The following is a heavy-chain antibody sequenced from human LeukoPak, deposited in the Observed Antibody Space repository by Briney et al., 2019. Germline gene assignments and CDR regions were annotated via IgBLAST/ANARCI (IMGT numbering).Heavy chain of an antibody. CDR1: GGTFSSYA. Sequence: SVKVSCKASGGTFSSYAISWVRQAPGQGLEWMGRIIPIFGTANYAQKFQGRVTITTDESTSTAYMELSSLRSEDTAVYYCASDHLQYSEGNWFDPWGQGALVTVSS. V-gene: IGHV1-69*05. CDR2: IIPIFGTA. CDR3: ASDHLQYSEGNWFDP. J-gene: IGHJ5*02. D-gene: IGHD5-24*01.